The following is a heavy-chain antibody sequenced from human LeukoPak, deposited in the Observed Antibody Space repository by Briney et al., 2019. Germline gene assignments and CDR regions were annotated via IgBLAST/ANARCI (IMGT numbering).Heavy chain of an antibody. CDR3: ARVQYYYDSSGKKYVCDY. CDR2: IDWDDDK. Sequence: SGPALVKPTQTLTQTCTFYGFSLSTSGMCVSWIRQPPGKALEWLARIDWDDDKYYSTSLKTRLTISKDTSKNQVVLTMTIMNPVDTATYYWARVQYYYDSSGKKYVCDYWGQGTLVTVSS. J-gene: IGHJ4*02. CDR1: GFSLSTSGMC. D-gene: IGHD3-22*01. V-gene: IGHV2-70*11.